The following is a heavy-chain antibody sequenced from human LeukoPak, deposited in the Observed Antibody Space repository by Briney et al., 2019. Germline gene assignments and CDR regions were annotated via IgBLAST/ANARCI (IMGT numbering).Heavy chain of an antibody. J-gene: IGHJ4*02. V-gene: IGHV3-48*04. Sequence: GGSLRLSCAASGFTFSSYSTNWVRQAPGKGLEWVSYISSASGSIYYADSVKGRFTISRDNAKNSLFLQMNSLRAEDTAVYYCARLPAYCSSTSCYYDYWGQGTLVTVSS. CDR1: GFTFSSYS. D-gene: IGHD2-2*01. CDR2: ISSASGSI. CDR3: ARLPAYCSSTSCYYDY.